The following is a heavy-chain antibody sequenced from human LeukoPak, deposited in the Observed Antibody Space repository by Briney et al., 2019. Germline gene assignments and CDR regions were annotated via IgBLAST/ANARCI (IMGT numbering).Heavy chain of an antibody. D-gene: IGHD3-22*01. CDR3: ARGRVYYYDSSGYHDY. J-gene: IGHJ4*02. CDR1: GGSFSGYY. V-gene: IGHV4-34*01. Sequence: SETLSLTCAVYGGSFSGYYWSWIRPPPGKGLEWIGEINHSGSTNYNPSLKSRVTISVDTSKNQFTLKLSSVTAADTAVYYCARGRVYYYDSSGYHDYWGQGTLVTVSS. CDR2: INHSGST.